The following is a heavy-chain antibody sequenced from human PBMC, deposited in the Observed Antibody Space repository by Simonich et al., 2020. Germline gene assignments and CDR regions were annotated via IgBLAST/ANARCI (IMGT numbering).Heavy chain of an antibody. CDR2: FGTPGDT. V-gene: IGHV3-13*01. CDR1: GFTFSSYD. Sequence: EVQLVESGGGLVQPGGSLRLSCAASGFTFSSYDMHWVRQAKGKVLEWVSAFGTPGDTYYPGSVKGRFTISRENAKNSLYLQMNSLRAGDTAVYYCARGGYSGSYNWFDPWGQGTLVTVSS. J-gene: IGHJ5*02. D-gene: IGHD1-26*01. CDR3: ARGGYSGSYNWFDP.